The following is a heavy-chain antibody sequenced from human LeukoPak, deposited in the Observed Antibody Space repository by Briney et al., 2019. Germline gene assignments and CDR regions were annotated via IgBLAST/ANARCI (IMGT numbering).Heavy chain of an antibody. CDR2: IKQDGTAA. CDR3: ARVEWMGRMDY. J-gene: IGHJ4*02. V-gene: IGHV3-7*04. D-gene: IGHD3-3*01. Sequence: GGSLRLSCAASGFTFSSYAMTWVRQAPGKGLEWVANIKQDGTAAYNGDSVKGRFTISRDNARNSLYLQMNSLRVEDTAVYYCARVEWMGRMDYWGQGTLITVSS. CDR1: GFTFSSYA.